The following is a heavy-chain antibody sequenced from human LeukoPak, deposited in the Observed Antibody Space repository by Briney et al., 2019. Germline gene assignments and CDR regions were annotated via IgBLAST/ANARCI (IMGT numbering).Heavy chain of an antibody. Sequence: MPGGSLRLSCAASGFTFSSYSMNWVRQAPGKGLEWVSSISSSSSYIYYADSVKGRFTISRDNAKNSLYLQMNSLRAEDTAVYYCARARGEGRGASNYWGQGTLVTVSS. CDR1: GFTFSSYS. J-gene: IGHJ4*02. CDR3: ARARGEGRGASNY. D-gene: IGHD1-26*01. V-gene: IGHV3-21*01. CDR2: ISSSSSYI.